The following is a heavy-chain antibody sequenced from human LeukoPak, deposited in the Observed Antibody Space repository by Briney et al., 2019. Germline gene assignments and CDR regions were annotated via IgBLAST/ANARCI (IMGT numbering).Heavy chain of an antibody. CDR3: ARTYSSSSYWFDP. CDR1: GGSISTYY. D-gene: IGHD6-6*01. J-gene: IGHJ5*02. Sequence: SETLSLTCTVSGGSISTYYWSWIRQPPGKGLEWIGYIYDSGSTNCTSSLKSRVTISVDMSKNQFSLKLSSVTAADTAVYYCARTYSSSSYWFDPWGQGTLVTVSS. CDR2: IYDSGST. V-gene: IGHV4-59*08.